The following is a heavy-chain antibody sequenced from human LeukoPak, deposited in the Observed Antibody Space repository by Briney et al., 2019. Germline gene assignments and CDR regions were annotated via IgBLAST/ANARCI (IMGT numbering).Heavy chain of an antibody. J-gene: IGHJ6*02. Sequence: RGGSLRLSCAASGFTFSDYNMSWLRRARGKGLEWVSYISSSGSTIYYADSVKGRFTISRDNAKNSLYLQMNSLRAEDTAVYYCARWNGDYGYYYYGMDVWGQGTTVTVSS. CDR2: ISSSGSTI. V-gene: IGHV3-11*01. D-gene: IGHD4-17*01. CDR3: ARWNGDYGYYYYGMDV. CDR1: GFTFSDYN.